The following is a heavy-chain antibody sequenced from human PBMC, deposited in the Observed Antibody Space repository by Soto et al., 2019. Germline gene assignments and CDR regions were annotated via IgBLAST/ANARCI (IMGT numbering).Heavy chain of an antibody. CDR1: GYTFTGYY. V-gene: IGHV1-2*04. CDR3: ARGGSLWFGELSAYYYGMEV. D-gene: IGHD3-10*01. CDR2: INPNSGGT. Sequence: GASVKVSCKASGYTFTGYYMHWVRQAPGQGLEWMGWINPNSGGTNYAQKFQGWVTMTRDTSISTAYMELSRLRSDDTAVYYCARGGSLWFGELSAYYYGMEVWGQGTMVTVSS. J-gene: IGHJ6*02.